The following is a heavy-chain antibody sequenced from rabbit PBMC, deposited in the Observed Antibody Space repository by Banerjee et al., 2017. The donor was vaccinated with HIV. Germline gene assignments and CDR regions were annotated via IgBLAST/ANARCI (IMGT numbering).Heavy chain of an antibody. J-gene: IGHJ4*01. Sequence: QEQLVESGGGLVQPEGSLTLTCTASGFSFSSSYYMCWVRQAPGKGLEWIGCIYTSSGNTVYASWAKGRFTISKTSSTTVTLQMTSLTAADTAIYFCARDGYGGVIGWNFDLWGPVSMV. D-gene: IGHD4-2*01. CDR3: ARDGYGGVIGWNFDL. V-gene: IGHV1S45*01. CDR2: IYTSSGNT. CDR1: GFSFSSSYY.